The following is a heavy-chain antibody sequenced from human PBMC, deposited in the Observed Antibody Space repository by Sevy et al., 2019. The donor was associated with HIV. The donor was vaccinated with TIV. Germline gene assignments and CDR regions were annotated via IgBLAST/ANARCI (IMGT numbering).Heavy chain of an antibody. V-gene: IGHV3-23*01. J-gene: IGHJ6*02. CDR2: ITGSGGST. CDR1: GFTFSRNA. D-gene: IGHD2-2*02. CDR3: AKVGYCSSTSCYSIYYGMDV. Sequence: GGSLRLSCAASGFTFSRNAMSWVRQAPGKELEWASGITGSGGSTYCADSVKGRFTISRDNSKNTLYLQMNSLRVEDTAVYYCAKVGYCSSTSCYSIYYGMDVWGQGTTVTVSS.